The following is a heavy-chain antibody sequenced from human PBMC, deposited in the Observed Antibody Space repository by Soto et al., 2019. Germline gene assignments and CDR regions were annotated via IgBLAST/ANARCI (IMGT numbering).Heavy chain of an antibody. D-gene: IGHD2-21*02. CDR2: INPSGGST. J-gene: IGHJ6*02. Sequence: ASVKVSCRASGYTFTSYYMHLVRQAPGQGLEWMGIINPSGGSTSYAQKFQGRVTMTRDTSTSTVYMELSSLRSEDTAVYYCARDQWIVVVTAAPSYGMDVWGQGTTVTVSS. V-gene: IGHV1-46*01. CDR1: GYTFTSYY. CDR3: ARDQWIVVVTAAPSYGMDV.